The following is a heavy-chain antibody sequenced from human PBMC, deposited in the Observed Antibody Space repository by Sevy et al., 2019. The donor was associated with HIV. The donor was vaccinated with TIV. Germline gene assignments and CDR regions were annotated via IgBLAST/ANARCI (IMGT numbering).Heavy chain of an antibody. V-gene: IGHV3-7*01. J-gene: IGHJ4*02. CDR3: AHGTFGRFES. CDR1: GFTFSANW. D-gene: IGHD3-16*01. CDR2: IKGDGSDK. Sequence: GGSLRLSCAASGFTFSANWMNWVRQAPGKGLEWVANIKGDGSDKHYVDSVEGRFTISRDNAKNLLYRQMNSLRVEDTAVYYCAHGTFGRFESWGQGTLVTVSS.